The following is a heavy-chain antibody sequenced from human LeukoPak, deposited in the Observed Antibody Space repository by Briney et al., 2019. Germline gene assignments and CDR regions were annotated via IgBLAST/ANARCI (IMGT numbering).Heavy chain of an antibody. CDR2: MNHSGSS. J-gene: IGHJ4*02. D-gene: IGHD4-17*01. V-gene: IGHV4-34*01. CDR1: GGSFSAYY. CDR3: AKELGAPHYGDERMGLDY. Sequence: KPSETLSLTCAVYGGSFSAYYWSWIRQPPGKGLEWIGEMNHSGSSNYNPSLKSRVTISVDTSKNQFSLKLSSVTAADTAVYYCAKELGAPHYGDERMGLDYWGQGTLVTVSS.